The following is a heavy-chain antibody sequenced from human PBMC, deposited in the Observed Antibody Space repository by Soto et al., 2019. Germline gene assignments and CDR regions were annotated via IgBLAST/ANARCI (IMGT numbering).Heavy chain of an antibody. CDR2: IWYDGSNK. CDR3: ARVDHLGELPFDY. V-gene: IGHV3-33*01. Sequence: QVQLVESGGGVVQPGRSLRLSCAASGFTFSSYGMHWVRQAPGKGLEWVAVIWYDGSNKYYADSVKGRFTISRDNSKNTLYLQMNSLRDEDTAVYYCARVDHLGELPFDYWGQGTLVTVSS. CDR1: GFTFSSYG. J-gene: IGHJ4*02. D-gene: IGHD3-16*01.